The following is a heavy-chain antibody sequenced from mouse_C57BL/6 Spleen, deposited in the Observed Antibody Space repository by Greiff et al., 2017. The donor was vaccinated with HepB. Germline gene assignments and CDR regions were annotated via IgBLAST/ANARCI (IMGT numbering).Heavy chain of an antibody. D-gene: IGHD1-1*01. J-gene: IGHJ1*03. CDR1: GYTFTDYY. CDR3: ARSVITTVVDWYFDV. Sequence: VQLKQSGPELVKPGASVKISCKASGYTFTDYYMNWVKQSHGKSLEWIGDINPNNGGTSYNQKFKGKATLTVDKSSSTAYMELRSLTSEDSAVYYCARSVITTVVDWYFDVWGTGTTVTVSS. V-gene: IGHV1-26*01. CDR2: INPNNGGT.